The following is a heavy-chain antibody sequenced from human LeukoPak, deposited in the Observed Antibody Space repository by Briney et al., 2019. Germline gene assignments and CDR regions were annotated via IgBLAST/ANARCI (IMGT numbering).Heavy chain of an antibody. CDR1: GGSISSSSYY. Sequence: PSETLSLTCTVSGGSISSSSYYWGWIRQPPGKGLEWIGSIYYSGSTYYNPSLKSRVTISVDTSKNQFSLKLSSVTAADTAVYYCARKRIAVAGTDYWGQGTLVTVSS. CDR3: ARKRIAVAGTDY. V-gene: IGHV4-39*07. J-gene: IGHJ4*02. D-gene: IGHD6-19*01. CDR2: IYYSGST.